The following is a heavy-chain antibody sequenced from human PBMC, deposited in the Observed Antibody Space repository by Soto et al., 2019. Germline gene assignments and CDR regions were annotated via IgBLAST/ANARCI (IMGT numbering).Heavy chain of an antibody. CDR2: ISGSGGST. CDR1: GFTFSSYA. J-gene: IGHJ4*02. CDR3: AKRPLAARHTDY. V-gene: IGHV3-23*01. D-gene: IGHD6-6*01. Sequence: GGSLRLSCAASGFTFSSYAISWVRQAPGKGLEWVSAISGSGGSTYYAENVKGRFTNSRDKSKKKLKLQMNSLRADDTAVYYCAKRPLAARHTDYWGQGTLVTVSS.